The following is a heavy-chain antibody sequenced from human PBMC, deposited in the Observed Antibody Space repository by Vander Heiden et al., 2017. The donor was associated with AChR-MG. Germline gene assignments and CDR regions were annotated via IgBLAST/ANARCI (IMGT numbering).Heavy chain of an antibody. Sequence: QVQLVESGGGVVQPGRSLRLSCAAPGFTFSSYAMPWVRQAPGKGLEWVAVISYDGSNKYYADSVKGRFTISRDNSKNTLYLQMNSLRAEDTAVYYCARARASKCYFDYWGQGTLVTVSS. J-gene: IGHJ4*02. CDR1: GFTFSSYA. CDR3: ARARASKCYFDY. CDR2: ISYDGSNK. V-gene: IGHV3-30-3*01.